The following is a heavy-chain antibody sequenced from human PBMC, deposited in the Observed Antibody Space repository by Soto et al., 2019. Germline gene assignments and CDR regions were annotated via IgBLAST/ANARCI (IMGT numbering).Heavy chain of an antibody. J-gene: IGHJ6*02. CDR2: IIPIFGTA. CDR3: ARDLVEMATITYYYYYGMDV. Sequence: ASVKVSCKASGGTFSSYAISWVRQAPGQGLEWMGGIIPIFGTANYAQKFQGRVTITADKSTSTAYMELSSLRSEDTAVYYCARDLVEMATITYYYYYGMDVWGQGTTVTVSS. CDR1: GGTFSSYA. V-gene: IGHV1-69*06. D-gene: IGHD5-12*01.